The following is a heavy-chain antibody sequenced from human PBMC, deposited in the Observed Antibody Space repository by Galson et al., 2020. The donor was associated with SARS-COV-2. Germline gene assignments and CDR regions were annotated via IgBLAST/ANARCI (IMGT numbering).Heavy chain of an antibody. Sequence: SGPTLVKPTQTLTLTCTFSGFSLSTSGVGVGWIRQPPGKALEWLALIYWNDDKRYSPSLKSRLTITKDTSKNQVVLTMTNMDPVDTATYYCAHSSEGYYGSSGKGDAFVIWGKVTMVPVSS. CDR3: AHSSEGYYGSSGKGDAFVI. CDR2: IYWNDDK. D-gene: IGHD3-22*01. J-gene: IGHJ3*02. V-gene: IGHV2-5*01. CDR1: GFSLSTSGVG.